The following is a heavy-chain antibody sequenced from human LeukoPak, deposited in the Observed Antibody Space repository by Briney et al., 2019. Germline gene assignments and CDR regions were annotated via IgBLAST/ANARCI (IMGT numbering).Heavy chain of an antibody. D-gene: IGHD3-22*01. CDR2: INHSGST. V-gene: IGHV4-34*01. J-gene: IGHJ1*01. Sequence: PSETLSLTCAVYGGSFSGYYWSWIRQPPGKGLEWIGEINHSGSTNYNPSLKSRVTISVDTSKNQFSLKLSSVTAADTAVYYCAREARSGYYYDSSGYYRYFQHWGQGTLVTVSS. CDR3: AREARSGYYYDSSGYYRYFQH. CDR1: GGSFSGYY.